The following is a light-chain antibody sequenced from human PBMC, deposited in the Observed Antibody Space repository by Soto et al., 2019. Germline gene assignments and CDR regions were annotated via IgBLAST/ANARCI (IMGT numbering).Light chain of an antibody. V-gene: IGLV2-14*03. CDR1: SSDVGAYDF. J-gene: IGLJ1*01. CDR2: EVS. Sequence: QSVLAQPASVSGSPGRSITISCTGTSSDVGAYDFVSWYQQHPDKAPKLMIYEVSNRPSGVSYRFSGSKSVNTATLTISGLQAEDEADYYCSSYTTSSTRVFGTGTKVTV. CDR3: SSYTTSSTRV.